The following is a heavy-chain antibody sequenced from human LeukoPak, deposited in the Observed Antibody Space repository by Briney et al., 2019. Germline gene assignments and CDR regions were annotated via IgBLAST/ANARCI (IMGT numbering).Heavy chain of an antibody. CDR1: GFTFTNAW. CDR2: IKSKTDGGTT. D-gene: IGHD2-15*01. CDR3: AVERGGCSAVTCYAFNH. V-gene: IGHV3-15*01. Sequence: GGSLRLSCAASGFTFTNAWMSWVRQTPGKRLEWIGRIKSKTDGGTTNYAAPVKGRFTISRDDSQNKLFLQMNSLEIGDTAVYYCAVERGGCSAVTCYAFNHWGQGTLVTVSS. J-gene: IGHJ4*02.